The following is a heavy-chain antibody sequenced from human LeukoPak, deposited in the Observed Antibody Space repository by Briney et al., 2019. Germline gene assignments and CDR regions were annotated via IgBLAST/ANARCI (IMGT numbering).Heavy chain of an antibody. Sequence: SETLSLTCTVSGGSISSSSYYWGWIRQPPGKGLEWIGSIYYSGSTYYNPSLKSRVTISVDTSKNQFSQKLSSVTAADTAVYYCASRSGYYFQVWNYWGQGTLVTVSS. CDR3: ASRSGYYFQVWNY. D-gene: IGHD3-22*01. J-gene: IGHJ4*02. CDR2: IYYSGST. CDR1: GGSISSSSYY. V-gene: IGHV4-39*01.